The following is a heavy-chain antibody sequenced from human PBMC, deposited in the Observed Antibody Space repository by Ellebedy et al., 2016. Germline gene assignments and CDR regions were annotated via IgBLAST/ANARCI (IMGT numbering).Heavy chain of an antibody. CDR3: AMYKPEGLGELSLGSYYYYGMDV. J-gene: IGHJ6*02. CDR2: ISSSSSYT. D-gene: IGHD3-16*02. CDR1: GFTFSDYY. Sequence: GESLKISXAASGFTFSDYYMSWIRQAPGKGLEWVSYISSSSSYTNYADSVKGRFTISRDNAKNSLYLQMNSLRAEDTAVYYCAMYKPEGLGELSLGSYYYYGMDVWGQGTTVTVSS. V-gene: IGHV3-11*03.